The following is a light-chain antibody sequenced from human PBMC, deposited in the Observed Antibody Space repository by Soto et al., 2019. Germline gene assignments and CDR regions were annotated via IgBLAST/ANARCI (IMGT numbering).Light chain of an antibody. CDR1: SSEFATYNL. Sequence: QSALTQPASVSGSPGQSITISCTGASSEFATYNLVSWYQHHPGKAPKLVIFEGSRRPSGVSGRFSGSKSCNTASLTISGLQADDTADYYCCSYASYSIVFGTGTKLTVL. CDR2: EGS. V-gene: IGLV2-23*03. CDR3: CSYASYSIV. J-gene: IGLJ1*01.